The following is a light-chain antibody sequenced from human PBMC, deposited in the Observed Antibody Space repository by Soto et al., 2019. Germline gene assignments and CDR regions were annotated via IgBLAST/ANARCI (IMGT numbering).Light chain of an antibody. CDR2: AAS. CDR1: QSVRSNY. V-gene: IGKV3-20*01. CDR3: QQYGSSPRT. Sequence: DIALTQSPGTLSLSPGARATLSCSASQSVRSNYLGWYQQRPGQAPRLLIYAASSRATGIPDRFSGRGSGTDFTLTITRLEPEDFAVYYCQQYGSSPRTFGQGTKVEIK. J-gene: IGKJ1*01.